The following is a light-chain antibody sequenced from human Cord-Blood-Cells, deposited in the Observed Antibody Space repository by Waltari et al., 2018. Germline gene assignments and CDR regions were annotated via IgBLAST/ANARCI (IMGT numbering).Light chain of an antibody. CDR2: AAS. Sequence: DIQMTQSPSSLSASVGDRLTITCRASQSISSYLNWYQQKPGKAPKLLIYAASSLQSGVPSRFSGRGSGTDFTLTISSLQPEDFATYYWQQSYSTPITFGQGTRLEIK. CDR1: QSISSY. V-gene: IGKV1-39*01. J-gene: IGKJ5*01. CDR3: QQSYSTPIT.